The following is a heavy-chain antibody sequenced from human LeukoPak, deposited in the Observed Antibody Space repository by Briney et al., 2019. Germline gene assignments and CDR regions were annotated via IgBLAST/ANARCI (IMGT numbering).Heavy chain of an antibody. D-gene: IGHD2-15*01. J-gene: IGHJ6*02. CDR1: GYTFTGYY. CDR2: INPNSGGT. CDR3: ARDRECSGGSCYSFLGYYYYGMDV. Sequence: GASVKVSCKASGYTFTGYYMHWVRQAPGQGLEWMGWINPNSGGTNYAQKFQGRVTMTRDTSISTAYMELSRLRSDDTAVYYCARDRECSGGSCYSFLGYYYYGMDVWGQGTTVTVSS. V-gene: IGHV1-2*02.